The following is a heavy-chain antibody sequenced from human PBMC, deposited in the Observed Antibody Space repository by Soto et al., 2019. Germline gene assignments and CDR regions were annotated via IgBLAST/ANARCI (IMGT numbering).Heavy chain of an antibody. CDR3: ARGGDTAMDYYYGMDV. CDR2: INYSGST. CDR1: GGSLKIYY. D-gene: IGHD5-18*01. V-gene: IGHV4-34*01. Sequence: PSETLSLTCAVYGGSLKIYYWSWSWIRQPPGKGLEWLGEINYSGSTNYNPSLKSRVSISVDTSKRQFSLNLNSVTAEDTAVYYCARGGDTAMDYYYGMDVWGQGTTVTVSS. J-gene: IGHJ6*02.